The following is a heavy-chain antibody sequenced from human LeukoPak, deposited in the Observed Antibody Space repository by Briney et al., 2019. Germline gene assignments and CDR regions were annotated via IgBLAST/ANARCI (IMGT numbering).Heavy chain of an antibody. CDR1: GGSISSYY. CDR2: IYYSGST. D-gene: IGHD2-21*02. Sequence: SETLSLTCTVSGGSISSYYWSWIRQPPGKGLEWIGYIYYSGSTNYNPSLKSRVTISVDTSKNQFSLKLSSVTAADTAVYYCAMGGEYCGGDCYQYYFDYWGQGTLVTVSS. J-gene: IGHJ4*02. V-gene: IGHV4-59*01. CDR3: AMGGEYCGGDCYQYYFDY.